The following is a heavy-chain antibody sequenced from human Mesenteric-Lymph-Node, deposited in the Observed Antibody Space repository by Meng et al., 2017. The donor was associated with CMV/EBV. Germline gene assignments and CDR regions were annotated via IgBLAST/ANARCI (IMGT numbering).Heavy chain of an antibody. CDR2: ISSSGTTR. J-gene: IGHJ4*02. V-gene: IGHV3-48*03. D-gene: IGHD3-3*01. CDR3: AIDLLVDFWSVQYRPGSFDC. CDR1: GFTFNNYE. Sequence: GGSLRLSCVASGFTFNNYEMNWVRQFPGKGLEWVSYISSSGTTRYYADSVLGRFTISRDNANSSLFLQMDSLRVEDTAVYYCAIDLLVDFWSVQYRPGSFDCWGQGTLVTVSS.